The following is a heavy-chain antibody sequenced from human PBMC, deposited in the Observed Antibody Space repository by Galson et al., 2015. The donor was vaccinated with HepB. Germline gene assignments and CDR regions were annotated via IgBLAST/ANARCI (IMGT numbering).Heavy chain of an antibody. CDR1: GGSISSYY. D-gene: IGHD4-17*01. J-gene: IGHJ4*02. V-gene: IGHV4-59*01. CDR2: IYYSGST. Sequence: ETLSLTCTVSGGSISSYYWSWIRQPPEKGLEWIGYIYYSGSTNYNPSLKSRVTISVDTSKNEISLKLSSVTAADTAVYYCARGMTTVTQPLDYWGQGTLVTVSS. CDR3: ARGMTTVTQPLDY.